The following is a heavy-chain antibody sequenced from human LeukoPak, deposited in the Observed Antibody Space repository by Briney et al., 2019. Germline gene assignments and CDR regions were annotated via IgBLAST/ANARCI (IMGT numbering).Heavy chain of an antibody. CDR2: ISSSSSTI. V-gene: IGHV3-48*04. CDR3: ARVGRIAMVKGFDY. D-gene: IGHD5-18*01. J-gene: IGHJ4*02. CDR1: GFTFSSYS. Sequence: GGSLRLSCAASGFTFSSYSMNWVRQAPGKGLEWVSYISSSSSTIYFADSVKGRFTISRDNAKNSLYLQMNSLRAEDTAVYYCARVGRIAMVKGFDYWGQGTLVTVSS.